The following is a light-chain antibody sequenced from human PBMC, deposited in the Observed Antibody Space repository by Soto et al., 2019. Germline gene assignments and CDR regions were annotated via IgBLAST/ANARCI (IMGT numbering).Light chain of an antibody. CDR1: QDISNY. V-gene: IGKV1-9*01. J-gene: IGKJ2*01. CDR2: AAS. Sequence: DIQMTQSPSSLSASVGDRVTITCQASQDISNYLNWYQQKPGKAPKLLIYAASTLQSGTPSRFSGSGSGTEFTLTITSLKPEDFATYYCQQFNSYPPDTFGQGTKLEIK. CDR3: QQFNSYPPDT.